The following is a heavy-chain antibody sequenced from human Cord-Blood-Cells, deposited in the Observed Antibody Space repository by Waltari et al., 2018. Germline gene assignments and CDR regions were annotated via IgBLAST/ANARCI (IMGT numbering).Heavy chain of an antibody. V-gene: IGHV3-7*05. CDR3: ARDRDLDY. CDR1: GFTFISYW. CDR2: IKQDGSEK. Sequence: EVQLVESGGGLVQPGGSLRLSCAASGFTFISYWMSWVRQAPGKGLGWVANIKQDGSEKYYVDSVKGRFTISRDNAKNSLYLQMNSLRAEDTAVYYCARDRDLDYWGQGTLVTVSS. J-gene: IGHJ4*02.